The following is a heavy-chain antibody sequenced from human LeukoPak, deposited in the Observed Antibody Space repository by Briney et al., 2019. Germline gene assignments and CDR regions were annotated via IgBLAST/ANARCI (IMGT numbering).Heavy chain of an antibody. CDR1: GYTFTSYH. CDR2: INPTGGST. CDR3: ARDNSVGDNAWWFDP. Sequence: ASVKVSCKASGYTFTSYHMHWVRQAPGQGLEWMGLINPTGGSTGYAQKFQGRVTMTRDMSTSTDYMELSSLRSEDTAIYYCARDNSVGDNAWWFDPWGQGTLVTVSS. J-gene: IGHJ5*02. V-gene: IGHV1-46*01. D-gene: IGHD1-26*01.